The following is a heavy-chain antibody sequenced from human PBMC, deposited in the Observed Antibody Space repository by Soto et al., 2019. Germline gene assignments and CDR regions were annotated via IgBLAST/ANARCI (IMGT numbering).Heavy chain of an antibody. CDR3: ATLGGTAMVKIDY. CDR1: GGTFSSYA. D-gene: IGHD5-18*01. Sequence: QVQLVQSGAEVKKPGSSVKVSCKASGGTFSSYAISWVRQAPGQGLEWMGGIIPIFGTANYAQKFQGRVTTTADKSTSTAYLELSSLSSEDTAVYYCATLGGTAMVKIDYWGQGTLVTVFS. CDR2: IIPIFGTA. V-gene: IGHV1-69*06. J-gene: IGHJ4*02.